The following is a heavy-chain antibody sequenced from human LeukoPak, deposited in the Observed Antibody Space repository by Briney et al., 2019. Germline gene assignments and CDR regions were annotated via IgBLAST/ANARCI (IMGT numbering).Heavy chain of an antibody. CDR2: ISWDGDNT. V-gene: IGHV3-43D*03. J-gene: IGHJ5*02. CDR3: AKDSGSGSYYPTNWFDP. Sequence: GGSLRLSCAASGFTFDDYAMHWVRQAPGKGLEWVSLISWDGDNTYYADSVKGRFTVSRDNSKNSLYLQMNSLRAEDTALYYCAKDSGSGSYYPTNWFDPWGQGTLVTVSS. D-gene: IGHD3-10*01. CDR1: GFTFDDYA.